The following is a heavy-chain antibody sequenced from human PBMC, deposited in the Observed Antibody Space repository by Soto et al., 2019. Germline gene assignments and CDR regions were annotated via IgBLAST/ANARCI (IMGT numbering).Heavy chain of an antibody. CDR3: ARDLSSGYSSYYYYYGMDV. V-gene: IGHV1-69*06. CDR2: IIPIFGTA. J-gene: IGHJ6*02. D-gene: IGHD4-4*01. Sequence: GSSVKVSCKASGVTFSGYAVSWVRQAPGQGLEWMGGIIPIFGTANYAQKFQGRVTITADKSTSTAYMELSSLRSEDTAVYYCARDLSSGYSSYYYYYGMDVWGQGTTVTVSS. CDR1: GVTFSGYA.